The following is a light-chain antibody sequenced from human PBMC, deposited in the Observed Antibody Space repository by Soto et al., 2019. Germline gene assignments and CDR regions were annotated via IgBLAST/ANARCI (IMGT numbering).Light chain of an antibody. CDR2: GAS. Sequence: EIGLTQSPATLSVSPGERASLSCRASQNLSRYFLACYQQIPGQAPRLLIYGASTRATGVPATFSGSGPGTEFTLSISILQSAVYYCQQYNSWPLTFGGGTKVDIK. CDR3: QQYNSWPLT. V-gene: IGKV3-15*01. CDR1: QNLSRY. J-gene: IGKJ4*01.